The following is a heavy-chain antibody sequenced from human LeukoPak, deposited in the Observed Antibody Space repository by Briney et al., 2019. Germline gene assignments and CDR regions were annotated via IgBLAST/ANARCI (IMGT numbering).Heavy chain of an antibody. CDR2: VHLSGAT. Sequence: SETLSLTCDVSGGSIMTTNWWSWVRQPPNKGLEWIGEVHLSGATNYNPSLESRVTMSIDTSKNHLSLELTSVTAADTAMYYCTRESGAFSPFGFWGQGTLVTVSS. CDR3: TRESGAFSPFGF. CDR1: GGSIMTTNW. V-gene: IGHV4-4*02. D-gene: IGHD1-26*01. J-gene: IGHJ4*02.